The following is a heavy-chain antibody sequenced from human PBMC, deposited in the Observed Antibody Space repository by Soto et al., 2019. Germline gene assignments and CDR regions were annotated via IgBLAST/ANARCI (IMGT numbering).Heavy chain of an antibody. CDR3: ARGGGGQQLVQGYYYYYYMDV. J-gene: IGHJ6*03. V-gene: IGHV1-8*01. Sequence: QVPLVQSGAEVKKPGASVKVSCKASGYTFTSYDINWVRQATGQGLEWMGWMNPNSGNTGYAQKFQGRVTMTRNTSISTAYMELSSLRSEDTAVYYCARGGGGQQLVQGYYYYYYMDVWGKGTTVTVSS. CDR2: MNPNSGNT. CDR1: GYTFTSYD. D-gene: IGHD6-13*01.